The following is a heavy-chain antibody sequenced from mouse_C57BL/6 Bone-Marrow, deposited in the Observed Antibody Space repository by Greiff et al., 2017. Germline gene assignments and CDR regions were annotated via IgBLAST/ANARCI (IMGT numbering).Heavy chain of an antibody. D-gene: IGHD1-1*01. CDR1: GYAFSSSW. CDR2: IYPGDGDT. CDR3: AREYYGSSASG. V-gene: IGHV1-82*01. J-gene: IGHJ1*03. Sequence: QVQLQQSGPELVKPGASVKISCKASGYAFSSSWMNWVKQRPGKGLEWIGRIYPGDGDTNYNGKFKGKATLTADKSSSTAYMQLSSLTSEDSAVYCCAREYYGSSASGWGTGTTVTVSS.